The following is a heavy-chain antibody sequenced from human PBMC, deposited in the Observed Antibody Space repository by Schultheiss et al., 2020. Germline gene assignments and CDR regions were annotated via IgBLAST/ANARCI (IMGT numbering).Heavy chain of an antibody. Sequence: SETLSLTCTVSGGSISSGDYYWSWIRQPPGKGLEWIGYIYYSGSTYYNPSLKSRVTISVDTSKNQFSLKLSSVTAADTAVYYCARVRSGYGSGSYDVDYWGQGTLVTVCS. CDR1: GGSISSGDYY. CDR3: ARVRSGYGSGSYDVDY. V-gene: IGHV4-30-4*01. J-gene: IGHJ4*02. D-gene: IGHD3-10*01. CDR2: IYYSGST.